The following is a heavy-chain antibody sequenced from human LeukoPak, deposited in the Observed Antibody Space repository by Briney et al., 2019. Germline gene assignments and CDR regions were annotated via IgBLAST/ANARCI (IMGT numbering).Heavy chain of an antibody. J-gene: IGHJ4*02. Sequence: GGSLRLSCAASGFTFSSYAMHWVRQAPGKGLEWVAVISYDGSNKYYADSVEGRFTISRDNSKNTLYLQMNSLRAEDTAVYYCASGEWLSYNIDYWGQGTLVTVSS. CDR2: ISYDGSNK. CDR3: ASGEWLSYNIDY. V-gene: IGHV3-30-3*01. CDR1: GFTFSSYA. D-gene: IGHD3-3*01.